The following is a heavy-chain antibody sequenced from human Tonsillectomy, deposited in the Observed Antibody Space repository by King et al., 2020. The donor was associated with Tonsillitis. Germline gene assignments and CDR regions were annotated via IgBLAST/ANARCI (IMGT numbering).Heavy chain of an antibody. V-gene: IGHV3-49*04. Sequence: VQLVESGGDLVQPGRSLRLSCTASGLTFGDYAMSWVRQAPGKGLGWVGFIRSKAFGGTTEYAASVRGRFTISRDDSKRIAYLQMNGLKTEDTAGYYCTRVNSDSSSRGAFDIWGQGTMVTVSS. J-gene: IGHJ3*02. CDR2: IRSKAFGGTT. D-gene: IGHD3-22*01. CDR1: GLTFGDYA. CDR3: TRVNSDSSSRGAFDI.